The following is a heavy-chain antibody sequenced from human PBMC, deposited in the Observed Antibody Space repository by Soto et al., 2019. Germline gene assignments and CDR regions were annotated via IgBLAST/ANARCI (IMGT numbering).Heavy chain of an antibody. D-gene: IGHD3-9*01. Sequence: SETLSLTCTVSGVSISSGGYYWSWIRQHPGKGLEWFGYIYYSGGTYYNQSLKSRVTISVDTSKNQFSLKLSSVTAADTAVYYCARGYFDWFNWFDPWGQGTLVTVSS. J-gene: IGHJ5*02. CDR1: GVSISSGGYY. CDR2: IYYSGGT. V-gene: IGHV4-31*03. CDR3: ARGYFDWFNWFDP.